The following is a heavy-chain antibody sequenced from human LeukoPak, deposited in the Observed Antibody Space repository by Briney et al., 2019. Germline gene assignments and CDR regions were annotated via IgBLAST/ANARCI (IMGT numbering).Heavy chain of an antibody. CDR1: GFTFSSYG. J-gene: IGHJ4*02. D-gene: IGHD2-2*01. Sequence: GGSLRLSCAASGFTFSSYGMHWVRQAPGKGLEWVAVIWYDGSNKYYADSVKGRFTTSRDNSKNTLYLQMNSLRAEDTAVYYCARDGGGSSTSCFDYWGQGTLVTVSS. CDR2: IWYDGSNK. V-gene: IGHV3-33*01. CDR3: ARDGGGSSTSCFDY.